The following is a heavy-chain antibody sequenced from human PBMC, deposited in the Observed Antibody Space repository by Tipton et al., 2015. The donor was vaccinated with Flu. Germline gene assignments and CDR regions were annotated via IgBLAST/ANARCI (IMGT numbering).Heavy chain of an antibody. D-gene: IGHD3-10*01. Sequence: TLSLTCTASGDSMSSFYWSWIRQPAGKGLEFIGRIYTSGTSNYNPSLKSRVTMSIDTSKNQFSLKLNSVTAADTAVYYCARASGSGTYVIFDYWGQGTLVTVSS. V-gene: IGHV4-4*07. J-gene: IGHJ4*02. CDR2: IYTSGTS. CDR1: GDSMSSFY. CDR3: ARASGSGTYVIFDY.